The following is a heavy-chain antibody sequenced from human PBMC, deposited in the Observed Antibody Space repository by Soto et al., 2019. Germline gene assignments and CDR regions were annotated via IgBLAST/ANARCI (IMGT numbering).Heavy chain of an antibody. CDR2: ISAYNGNT. CDR1: GYTFTSYG. Sequence: QVQLVQSGAEVKKPGASVKVPCKASGYTFTSYGISWVRQAPGQGLEWMGWISAYNGNTNYAQKLQGRVTMTTDTSTSTAYMELRSLRSDDTAVYYCARDLAGYDILTGYPDFDYWGQGTLVTVSS. V-gene: IGHV1-18*01. D-gene: IGHD3-9*01. CDR3: ARDLAGYDILTGYPDFDY. J-gene: IGHJ4*02.